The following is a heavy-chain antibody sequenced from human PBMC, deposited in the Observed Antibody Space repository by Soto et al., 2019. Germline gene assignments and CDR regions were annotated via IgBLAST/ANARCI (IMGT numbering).Heavy chain of an antibody. Sequence: EVQLVESGGGLVKPGGSPRLSCAASGFTFTRYSMNWVRQAPGKGLEWVSSISSTTNYIYYGDSMKGRFTISRDNAKNSLYLEMNSLRAEDTAVYYCTTHAPEDMIRKWGPGTLVTVSS. CDR3: TTHAPEDMIRK. D-gene: IGHD2-15*01. CDR1: GFTFTRYS. CDR2: ISSTTNYI. V-gene: IGHV3-21*06. J-gene: IGHJ4*02.